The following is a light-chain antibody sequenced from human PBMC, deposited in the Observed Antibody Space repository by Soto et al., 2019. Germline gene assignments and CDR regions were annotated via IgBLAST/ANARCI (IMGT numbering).Light chain of an antibody. CDR1: QSVDSY. V-gene: IGKV3-11*01. CDR2: GAS. Sequence: VLIQTPASPSLPQGERATLSCTASQSVDSYLVWYQQKPGHAPRLLIFGASNRATGIPALFSGSGSGTDFTLTINSLEPEDFAVYYCQQRDNWPITFGQGTRVEIK. CDR3: QQRDNWPIT. J-gene: IGKJ5*01.